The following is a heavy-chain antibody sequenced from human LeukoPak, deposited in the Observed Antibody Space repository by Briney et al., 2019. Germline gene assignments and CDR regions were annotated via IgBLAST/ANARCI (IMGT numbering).Heavy chain of an antibody. D-gene: IGHD3-3*01. CDR2: IYTSGST. Sequence: PSETLSLTCTVSGGSISSGSYYWSWIRQPAGKGLEWIGRIYTSGSTNYNPSLKSRVTISVDTSKNQFSLKLSSVTAADTAVYYCARLSGYLYGQYYYYYMDVWGKGTTVTVSS. V-gene: IGHV4-61*02. CDR3: ARLSGYLYGQYYYYYMDV. CDR1: GGSISSGSYY. J-gene: IGHJ6*03.